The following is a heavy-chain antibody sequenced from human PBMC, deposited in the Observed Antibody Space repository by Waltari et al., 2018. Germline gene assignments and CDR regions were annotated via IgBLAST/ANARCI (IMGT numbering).Heavy chain of an antibody. J-gene: IGHJ3*02. Sequence: QVQLVQSGAEVKKPGASVKVSCKVSGYTLTELSMHWVRQAPGKGLGWMGGFDPEDDETNYGQNIQGRVTMTEDTSTDTAYMELSSLGSEDAAGYYCASLLGGHAFDIWGQGTMVTVSS. CDR3: ASLLGGHAFDI. CDR2: FDPEDDET. D-gene: IGHD3-16*01. V-gene: IGHV1-24*01. CDR1: GYTLTELS.